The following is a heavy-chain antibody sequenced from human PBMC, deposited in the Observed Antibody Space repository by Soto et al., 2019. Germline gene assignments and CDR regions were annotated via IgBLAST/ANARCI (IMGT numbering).Heavy chain of an antibody. CDR3: ATTAVDVRYTDAFDI. D-gene: IGHD3-10*02. Sequence: EVQLVETGGGLIQPGGSLRLSCAASGFTVSSNYMSWVRQAPGNGLEWVPIIYSGGSTYYADSVNGRFTISRDNSHNTMYLQMNSLRVDDTAVYYCATTAVDVRYTDAFDIGGQGTLVTVSS. CDR1: GFTVSSNY. J-gene: IGHJ3*02. CDR2: IYSGGST. V-gene: IGHV3-53*02.